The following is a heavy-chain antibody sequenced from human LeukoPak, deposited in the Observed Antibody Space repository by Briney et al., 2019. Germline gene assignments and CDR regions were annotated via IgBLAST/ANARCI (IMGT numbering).Heavy chain of an antibody. D-gene: IGHD2-15*01. V-gene: IGHV1-18*01. CDR3: ARDCIGCHGFDH. J-gene: IGHJ4*02. CDR1: GYTFTNYG. Sequence: GASVKVSGKASGYTFTNYGISWVRQAPGQGLEWMGWVSAYGDNTNYVQKVQGRVTMTTDTSTSTAYMELRSLRSDDTAVYYCARDCIGCHGFDHWGQGTLVTVSS. CDR2: VSAYGDNT.